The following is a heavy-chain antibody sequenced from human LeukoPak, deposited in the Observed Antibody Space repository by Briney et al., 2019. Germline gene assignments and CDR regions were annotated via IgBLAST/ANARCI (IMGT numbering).Heavy chain of an antibody. D-gene: IGHD3-10*01. CDR3: ARVFDSGSQAYFYYMDV. CDR2: IYTSGST. V-gene: IGHV4-4*07. J-gene: IGHJ6*03. Sequence: SETLSLTCTVSGGSISSYYWSWIRQPAGKGLEWIGRIYTSGSTTYNPSLKSRVTMSVDTSKSQFSLNLMSVTAADTAVYYCARVFDSGSQAYFYYMDVWGKGTTVTISS. CDR1: GGSISSYY.